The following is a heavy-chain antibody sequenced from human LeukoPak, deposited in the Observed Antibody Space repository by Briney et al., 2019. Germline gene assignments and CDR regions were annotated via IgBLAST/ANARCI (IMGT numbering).Heavy chain of an antibody. CDR2: IYYSGST. Sequence: SETLSLTCTVSGGSISNYYWTWIRQPPGNGLEWIGYIYYSGSTNYNPSLKSRVTISVDTSKNQFSLKLSSVTAADTAVYYCARTFSSGWYSYYFDYWGQGTLVTVSS. J-gene: IGHJ4*02. D-gene: IGHD6-19*01. V-gene: IGHV4-59*01. CDR1: GGSISNYY. CDR3: ARTFSSGWYSYYFDY.